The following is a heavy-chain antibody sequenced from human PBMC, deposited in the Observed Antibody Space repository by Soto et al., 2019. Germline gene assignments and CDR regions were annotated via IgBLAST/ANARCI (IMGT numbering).Heavy chain of an antibody. Sequence: ASVNVSCKXSGYTFTSYAMHWVRQAPGQRLEWMGWINAGNGNTKYSQKFQGRVTITRDTSASTAYMELSSLRSEDTAVYYCARAFGYYYYFDYWGQGTLVTVSS. CDR1: GYTFTSYA. D-gene: IGHD3-3*01. V-gene: IGHV1-3*01. CDR2: INAGNGNT. CDR3: ARAFGYYYYFDY. J-gene: IGHJ4*02.